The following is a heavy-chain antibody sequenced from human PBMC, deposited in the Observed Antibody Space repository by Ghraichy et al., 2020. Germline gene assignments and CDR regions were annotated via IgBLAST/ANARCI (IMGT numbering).Heavy chain of an antibody. CDR1: GYTLTELS. CDR2: FDPEDGET. CDR3: ATYDYVWGSCIY. D-gene: IGHD3-16*01. V-gene: IGHV1-24*01. Sequence: ASVKVSCKVSGYTLTELSMHWVRQAPGKGLEWMGGFDPEDGETIYAQKFQGRVTMTEDTSTDTAYMELSSLRSEDTAVYYCATYDYVWGSCIYWGQGTLVTVSS. J-gene: IGHJ4*02.